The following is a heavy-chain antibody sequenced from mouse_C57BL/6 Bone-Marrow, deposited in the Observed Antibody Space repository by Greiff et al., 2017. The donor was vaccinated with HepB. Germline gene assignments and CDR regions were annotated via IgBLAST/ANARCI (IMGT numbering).Heavy chain of an antibody. V-gene: IGHV1-61*01. CDR3: ARGLLQSEVWGFAY. CDR2: IYPSDSET. D-gene: IGHD1-1*01. CDR1: GYTFTSYW. Sequence: QVHVKQPGAELVRPGSSVKLSCKASGYTFTSYWMDWVKQRPGQGLEWIGNIYPSDSETHYNQKFKDKATLTVDKSSSTAYMQLSSLTSEDSAVYYCARGLLQSEVWGFAYWGPGTLVTVSA. J-gene: IGHJ3*01.